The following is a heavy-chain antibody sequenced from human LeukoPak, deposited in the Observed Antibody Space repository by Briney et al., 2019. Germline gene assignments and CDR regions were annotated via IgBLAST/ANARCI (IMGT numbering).Heavy chain of an antibody. CDR1: GFTFTNYA. V-gene: IGHV3-23*01. Sequence: GGSLRLSCAASGFTFTNYAMGWVRQAPGKGLEWVSVICNSGGSTYYANSVKGRFSISRDDSKNTLYLQMSSLRADDTALYYCAEAPSASCYNAVDVWGQGTTVTVSS. D-gene: IGHD2-2*02. J-gene: IGHJ6*02. CDR3: AEAPSASCYNAVDV. CDR2: ICNSGGST.